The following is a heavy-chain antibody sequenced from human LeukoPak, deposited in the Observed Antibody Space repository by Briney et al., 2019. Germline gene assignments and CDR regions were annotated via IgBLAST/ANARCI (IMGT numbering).Heavy chain of an antibody. CDR1: GFTFSSYA. V-gene: IGHV3-23*01. J-gene: IGHJ4*02. CDR2: ISASGGST. CDR3: AKDWYYYDSSGYSDY. Sequence: GGSLRLSCAASGFTFSSYAMTWVRQAPGKGLQWVSGISASGGSTYYADSVRGRFTISRDNSKNTLHLQMNSLRAEDTAVYYCAKDWYYYDSSGYSDYWGQGTLVTVSS. D-gene: IGHD3-22*01.